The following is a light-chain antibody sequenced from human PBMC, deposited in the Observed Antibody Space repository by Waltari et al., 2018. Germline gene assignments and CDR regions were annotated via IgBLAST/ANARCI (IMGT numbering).Light chain of an antibody. Sequence: DIQMTQSPSSLSASVGDNVTITFRASQGISNYLNWFQQKPGKAPKLLIYAATTLQSGVPSRFSGSGSGTEFTLTISSLQPEDFAAYYCLQHNTYPLTFGPGTKLDIK. CDR2: AAT. V-gene: IGKV1-17*01. CDR1: QGISNY. J-gene: IGKJ3*01. CDR3: LQHNTYPLT.